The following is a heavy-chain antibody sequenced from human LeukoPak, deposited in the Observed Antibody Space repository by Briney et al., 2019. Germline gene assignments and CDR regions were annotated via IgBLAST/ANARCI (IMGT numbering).Heavy chain of an antibody. V-gene: IGHV3-74*01. CDR2: INTDGSST. D-gene: IGHD3/OR15-3a*01. J-gene: IGHJ3*02. Sequence: GGSLRLSCAASGFTFSDSWMYWVRQAPGKGLVWVAFINTDGSSTNYADSVKGRFTISRDNAKNTLYLQVNSLRAEDTAVYYCARALWPGGFDIWGQGTMVTVSS. CDR3: ARALWPGGFDI. CDR1: GFTFSDSW.